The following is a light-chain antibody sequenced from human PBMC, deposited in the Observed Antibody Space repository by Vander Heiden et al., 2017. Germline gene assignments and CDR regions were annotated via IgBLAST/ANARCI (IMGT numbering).Light chain of an antibody. CDR3: QSYDSSWNWV. J-gene: IGLJ3*02. Sequence: QSVLTQPPSVSGAPGQRVAISCPGSSSNIGAGYDVHWYQQLPGTAPKLLIYGNSNRPSGVPDRFSGSKSGTSASLAITGLQAEDEADYYCQSYDSSWNWVFGGGTKLTVL. CDR2: GNS. CDR1: SSNIGAGYD. V-gene: IGLV1-40*01.